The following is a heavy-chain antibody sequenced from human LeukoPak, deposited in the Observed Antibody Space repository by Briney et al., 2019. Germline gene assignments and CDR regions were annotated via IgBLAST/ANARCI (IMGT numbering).Heavy chain of an antibody. CDR3: ARIGARYSSGWYFDY. D-gene: IGHD6-19*01. CDR2: INHSGST. Sequence: SETLSLTCAVYGGSFSGYYWSWIRQPPGKGLEWIGEINHSGSTNYNPSLKSRVTISVDTSKNQFSLKLSSVTAADTAVYYCARIGARYSSGWYFDYWGQGTLVTVSS. V-gene: IGHV4-34*01. J-gene: IGHJ4*02. CDR1: GGSFSGYY.